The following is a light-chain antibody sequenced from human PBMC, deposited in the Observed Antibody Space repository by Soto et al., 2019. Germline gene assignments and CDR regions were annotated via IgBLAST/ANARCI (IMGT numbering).Light chain of an antibody. V-gene: IGLV1-47*01. CDR3: AVWDDTLSGHV. J-gene: IGLJ1*01. Sequence: QSVLTQPPSASGTPGQSVTISCSVGSSNIGRNFVYWYQQFPGAAPKLLIYGHNQRPSGVPERFSGSKSGTSASLAISGLRSEDEADYYCAVWDDTLSGHVFVTGTKVPVL. CDR1: SSNIGRNF. CDR2: GHN.